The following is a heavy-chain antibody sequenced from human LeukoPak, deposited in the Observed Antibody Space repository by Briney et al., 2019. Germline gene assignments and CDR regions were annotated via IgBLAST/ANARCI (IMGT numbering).Heavy chain of an antibody. CDR3: AKDTASSWWYFDL. V-gene: IGHV3-23*01. J-gene: IGHJ2*01. CDR2: IGGSGSTT. Sequence: PGGSLSLSCAASGFTFSSYAMSWVRQAPGEGLEWVSAIGGSGSTTYYADSVNGRFTISRENSKNTLYLQMNSLRAEDTAVYYCAKDTASSWWYFDLWGRGTLVTVSS. D-gene: IGHD5-18*01. CDR1: GFTFSSYA.